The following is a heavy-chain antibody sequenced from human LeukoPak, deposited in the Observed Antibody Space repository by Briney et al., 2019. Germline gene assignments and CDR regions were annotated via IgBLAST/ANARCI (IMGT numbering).Heavy chain of an antibody. CDR2: IRYDGSNK. Sequence: PGGSLRLSCAASGFTFSSYGMHWVRQAPGKGLEWVAFIRYDGSNKYYADSVKGRFTISRDNSKNTLYLQMNSLRAEDTAVYYCAKDNDFWSGYLKYYFDYWGQGTLVTVSS. D-gene: IGHD3-3*01. J-gene: IGHJ4*02. V-gene: IGHV3-30*02. CDR1: GFTFSSYG. CDR3: AKDNDFWSGYLKYYFDY.